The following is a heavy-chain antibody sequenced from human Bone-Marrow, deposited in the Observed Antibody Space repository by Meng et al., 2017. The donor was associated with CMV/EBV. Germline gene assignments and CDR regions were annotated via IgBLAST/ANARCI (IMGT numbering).Heavy chain of an antibody. D-gene: IGHD2-8*01. CDR3: SRLYYY. Sequence: EVQLVESGGGLFQPGGSLRLSCAASGFTFSSAWMFWVRQTPGKGLLGVALINPDGTATYYADSVKGRFTISRDNAKNTLYLQMNGLRDDDTAVYYCSRLYYYWGQGTLVTVSS. CDR1: GFTFSSAW. J-gene: IGHJ4*02. CDR2: INPDGTAT. V-gene: IGHV3-74*02.